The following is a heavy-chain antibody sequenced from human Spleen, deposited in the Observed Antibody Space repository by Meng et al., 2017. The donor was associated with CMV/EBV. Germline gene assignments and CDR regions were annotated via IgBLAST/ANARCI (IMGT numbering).Heavy chain of an antibody. V-gene: IGHV3-11*01. CDR1: RFTVSDYY. J-gene: IGHJ6*02. CDR3: ARRGAQEMAFDL. D-gene: IGHD5-24*01. CDR2: ITRSSGTI. Sequence: GGSLRLSCAASRFTVSDYYMSWIRQAPGKGLEWISFITRSSGTIYYADSVKGRFTLSRDDANNSLYLQMNSLRAEDTAVYYCARRGAQEMAFDLWGQGTTVTVSS.